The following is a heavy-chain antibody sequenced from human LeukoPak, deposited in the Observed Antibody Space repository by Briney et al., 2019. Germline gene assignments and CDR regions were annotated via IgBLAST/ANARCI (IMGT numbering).Heavy chain of an antibody. D-gene: IGHD3-10*01. CDR1: GGTFSSYA. V-gene: IGHV1-69*04. Sequence: SVKVSCKASGGTFSSYAISWVRQAPGQGLEWMGRIIPILGIANYAQKFQGRVTITADKSTSTAYMELSSLRSEDTAVYYCARGNVQTYYYGSGSYWNYWGQGTLVTVSS. J-gene: IGHJ4*02. CDR2: IIPILGIA. CDR3: ARGNVQTYYYGSGSYWNY.